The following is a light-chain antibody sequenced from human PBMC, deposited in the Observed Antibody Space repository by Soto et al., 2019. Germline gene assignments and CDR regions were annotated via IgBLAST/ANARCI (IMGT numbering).Light chain of an antibody. Sequence: QSVLTQPASVSGSPGQSVTISCTGTSNDVGAYNYVSWYQQQLGKAPKLMIYEVSNRPSGISNRFSGSKSGNTASLTISGLQAEDEAAYYCSSYTTSITYVFGTGTKVTVL. J-gene: IGLJ1*01. V-gene: IGLV2-14*01. CDR2: EVS. CDR1: SNDVGAYNY. CDR3: SSYTTSITYV.